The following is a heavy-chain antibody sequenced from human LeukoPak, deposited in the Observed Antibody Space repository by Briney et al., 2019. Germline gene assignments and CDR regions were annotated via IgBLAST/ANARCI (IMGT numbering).Heavy chain of an antibody. CDR1: GGSFSGYF. V-gene: IGHV4-34*01. J-gene: IGHJ4*02. D-gene: IGHD6-6*01. CDR3: ARGDLAARMGY. Sequence: SETLSLTCAVYGGSFSGYFWTWIRQPPGKGLEWIGEINPGGSTDYNPSLKSRVTISIDTSKNQFSLKLSSVTAADTAVYYCARGDLAARMGYWGQGTLVTVSS. CDR2: INPGGST.